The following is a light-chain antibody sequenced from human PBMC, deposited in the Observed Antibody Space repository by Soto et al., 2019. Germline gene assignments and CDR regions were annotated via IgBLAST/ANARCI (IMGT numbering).Light chain of an antibody. V-gene: IGKV3-20*01. J-gene: IGKJ1*01. CDR3: QQYNSYSRR. Sequence: TGLTQSLCAQSFYPGERATLSCRASQTVSSTYLAWYQQKPGQAPRLLIYGASSRATGIPDRFSGSGSGTEFTLTISCLQSEDFTTYYCQQYNSYSRRFGQATKVDIK. CDR2: GAS. CDR1: QTVSSTY.